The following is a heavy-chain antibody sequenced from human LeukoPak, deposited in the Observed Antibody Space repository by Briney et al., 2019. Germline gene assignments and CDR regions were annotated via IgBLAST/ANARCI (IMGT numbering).Heavy chain of an antibody. CDR2: ISGSGGST. J-gene: IGHJ6*03. D-gene: IGHD6-13*01. Sequence: GGSLRLSCAASGFTFSSYAMHWVRQAPGKGLEWVPGISGSGGSTYYADSVKGRFTISRDNAKNSLYLQMNSLRAEDTAVYYCARKDSSSWYYYYMDVWGKGTTVTVSS. CDR1: GFTFSSYA. V-gene: IGHV3-21*01. CDR3: ARKDSSSWYYYYMDV.